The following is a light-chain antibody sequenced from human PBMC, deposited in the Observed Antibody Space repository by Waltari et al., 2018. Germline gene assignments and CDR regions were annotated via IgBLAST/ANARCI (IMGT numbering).Light chain of an antibody. V-gene: IGLV4-69*01. CDR3: QTGGHGTWV. J-gene: IGLJ3*02. CDR2: VNSGGSH. Sequence: QQPEKGRRYVMAVNSGGSHSKCGEIPDRFSGSGSGSERYLTISSLQSEDEADYYCQTGGHGTWVFGGGTKLTVL.